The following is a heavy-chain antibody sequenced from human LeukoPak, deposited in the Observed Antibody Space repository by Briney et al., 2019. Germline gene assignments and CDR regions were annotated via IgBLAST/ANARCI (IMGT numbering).Heavy chain of an antibody. V-gene: IGHV3-21*04. D-gene: IGHD2-2*01. Sequence: GGSLRLSCAASGFTLRSYTMNWVRQAPGKGLEWVSSIGISSNKIYYADSVKGRFIISRDNAKNSLYLQMNSLRAEDTALYYCAKDMGLGYCSSTSCSPTEWGQGTLVTVSS. CDR2: IGISSNKI. CDR3: AKDMGLGYCSSTSCSPTE. CDR1: GFTLRSYT. J-gene: IGHJ4*02.